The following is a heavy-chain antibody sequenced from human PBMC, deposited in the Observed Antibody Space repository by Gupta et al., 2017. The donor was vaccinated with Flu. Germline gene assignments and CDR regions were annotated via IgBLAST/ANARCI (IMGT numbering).Heavy chain of an antibody. CDR1: GFSVNDYY. V-gene: IGHV3-11*01. CDR3: AKERGYGHYYFDY. D-gene: IGHD5-12*01. Sequence: QVQLVESGGGLVKPGGSLRLSCAASGFSVNDYYVRWIRQAPGKGLGWVLYSSSTGSIVYYADSVKGRFTISRDNAKNSVYLQMNNLRAEDTAVYYCAKERGYGHYYFDYWGQGTLVTVSS. J-gene: IGHJ4*02. CDR2: SSSTGSIV.